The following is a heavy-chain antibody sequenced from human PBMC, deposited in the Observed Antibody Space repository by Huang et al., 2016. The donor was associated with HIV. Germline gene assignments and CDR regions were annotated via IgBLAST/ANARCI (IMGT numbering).Heavy chain of an antibody. V-gene: IGHV3-48*01. D-gene: IGHD5-18*01. CDR1: GLTFSSYS. Sequence: EMNLVESGGGLVQPGRSLRLYCEASGLTFSSYSLNWVRQTPGKGLSWVSYISSTGSVKWDADSVKDRFTISRDNAKNSLFLQINNLGAEDTGVYFCARGYGSFDFWGQGTLATVSS. CDR2: ISSTGSVK. J-gene: IGHJ4*02. CDR3: ARGYGSFDF.